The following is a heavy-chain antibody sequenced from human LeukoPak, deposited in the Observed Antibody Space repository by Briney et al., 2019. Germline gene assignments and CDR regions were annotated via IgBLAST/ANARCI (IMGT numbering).Heavy chain of an antibody. CDR1: GYSFTRCY. V-gene: IGHV1-46*01. CDR2: TNPSDDTT. CDR3: ARDLRHHSGIAVSPFDY. D-gene: IGHD6-19*01. Sequence: GASVKLSCKASGYSFTRCYLHWVRQAPGQGLEWMGITNPSDDTTTHAQKFQGRVTMTSDTSTSTVYMELSSLRSEDTAVYYCARDLRHHSGIAVSPFDYWGQGTLVTVSS. J-gene: IGHJ4*02.